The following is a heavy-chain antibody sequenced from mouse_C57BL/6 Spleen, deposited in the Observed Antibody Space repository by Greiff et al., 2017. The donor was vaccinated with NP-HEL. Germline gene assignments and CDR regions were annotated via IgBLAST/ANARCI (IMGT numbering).Heavy chain of an antibody. CDR2: ICRGGST. D-gene: IGHD2-2*01. V-gene: IGHV2-5*01. Sequence: VQRVESGPGLVQPSQSLSITCTVSGFSLTSYGVHWVRQSPGKGLEWLGVICRGGSTDYNAAFMSRLSITKDNSKSQVFFKMNSLQADDTAIYYCAKFRGYPYYYAMDYWGQGTSVTVSS. CDR1: GFSLTSYG. J-gene: IGHJ4*01. CDR3: AKFRGYPYYYAMDY.